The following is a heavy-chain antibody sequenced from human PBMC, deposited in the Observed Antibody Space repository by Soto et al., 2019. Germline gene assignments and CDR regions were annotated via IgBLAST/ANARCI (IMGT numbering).Heavy chain of an antibody. CDR2: IYASGAT. D-gene: IGHD3-10*01. V-gene: IGHV4-59*01. J-gene: IGHJ4*02. CDR1: VGSISTYY. CDR3: ARSHSFDGSIYHYYFDF. Sequence: ASETLSLTCTVSVGSISTYYWSWIRQPPGGTLEWIGYIYASGATTYNPFLESRVTMSVDMPNNEFSLELTSLTAADTAVYYCARSHSFDGSIYHYYFDFWGQGTLVTVSS.